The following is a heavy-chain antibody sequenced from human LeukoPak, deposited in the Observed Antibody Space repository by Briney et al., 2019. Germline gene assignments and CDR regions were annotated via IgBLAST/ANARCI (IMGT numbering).Heavy chain of an antibody. CDR3: ARDLLHYDILGATY. Sequence: GGSLRLSCAASGFTFSSYAMHWVRQAPGKGLEWMAVISYDGNNKFYADSVKGRFTISRDNSKNTLYLQMNSLRAEDTAMYYCARDLLHYDILGATYWGQGTLVTVSS. CDR2: ISYDGNNK. V-gene: IGHV3-30-3*01. CDR1: GFTFSSYA. D-gene: IGHD3-9*01. J-gene: IGHJ4*02.